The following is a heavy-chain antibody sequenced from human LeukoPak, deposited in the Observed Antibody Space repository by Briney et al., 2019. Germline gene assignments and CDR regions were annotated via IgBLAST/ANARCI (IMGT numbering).Heavy chain of an antibody. CDR2: INPNSGGT. CDR3: AREKGVTIFRGVIRYYFDY. D-gene: IGHD3-10*01. CDR1: GSTFTGYY. J-gene: IGHJ4*02. V-gene: IGHV1-2*04. Sequence: ASGKVSCTAAGSTFTGYYMHWVRQAPGPGPEWMGWINPNSGGTNDAQKFQGWVTMTRDTTISTAYMELSRLKSDDTAVYYCAREKGVTIFRGVIRYYFDYWGQGTRVTVSS.